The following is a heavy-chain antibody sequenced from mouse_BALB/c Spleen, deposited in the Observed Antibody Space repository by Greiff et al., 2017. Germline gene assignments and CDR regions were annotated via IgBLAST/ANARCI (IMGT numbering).Heavy chain of an antibody. CDR3: ARAYYDYDEGFDY. V-gene: IGHV5-17*02. CDR2: ISSGSSTI. Sequence: EVNLVESGGGLVQPGGSRKLSCAASGFTFSSFGMHWVRQAPEKGLEWVAYISSGSSTIYYADTVKGRFTISRDNPKNTLFLQMTSLRSEDTAMYYCARAYYDYDEGFDYWGQGTTLTVSS. D-gene: IGHD2-4*01. J-gene: IGHJ2*01. CDR1: GFTFSSFG.